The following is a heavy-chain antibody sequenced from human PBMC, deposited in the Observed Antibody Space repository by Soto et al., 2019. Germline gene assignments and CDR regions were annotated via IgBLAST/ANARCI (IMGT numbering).Heavy chain of an antibody. V-gene: IGHV1-69*01. CDR3: ARGGYSSGWDN. Sequence: QVQLVQSGAEVQKPGSSVKVSCKASGGTFSNFAVSWVRQAPGQGLEWMGGIIAIFGAAHYPQQFQGRVTITTDESMATAYMELSSLRPEDTAVYYCARGGYSSGWDNWGQGTLITVSS. J-gene: IGHJ4*02. CDR2: IIAIFGAA. CDR1: GGTFSNFA. D-gene: IGHD6-19*01.